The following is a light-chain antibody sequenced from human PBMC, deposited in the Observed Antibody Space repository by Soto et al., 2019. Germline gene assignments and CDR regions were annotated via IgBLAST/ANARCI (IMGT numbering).Light chain of an antibody. CDR1: QSISSY. J-gene: IGKJ4*01. Sequence: DIQMTQSPSSLSASVRDRFTITCRASQSISSYLNWYQQKPGKAPKLLIYAASSLQSGVPSRFSGSGSGTDFTLTISSLQPEDIEANYCHQHEPRPRTFGGGTRLEIK. CDR3: HQHEPRPRT. V-gene: IGKV1-39*01. CDR2: AAS.